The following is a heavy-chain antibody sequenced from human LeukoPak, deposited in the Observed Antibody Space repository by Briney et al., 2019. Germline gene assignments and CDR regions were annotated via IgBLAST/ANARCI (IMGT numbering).Heavy chain of an antibody. CDR3: ARGQHRVTYSDDAFDI. CDR2: ISYDGSNK. D-gene: IGHD4-11*01. V-gene: IGHV3-30*04. CDR1: GFTFSSYA. Sequence: GGSLRLSCAASGFTFSSYAMHWVRQAPGKGLEWVAVISYDGSNKYYADSVKGRFTTSRDNSKNTLYPQMSSLRAEDTAVYYCARGQHRVTYSDDAFDIWGQGTMVTVSS. J-gene: IGHJ3*02.